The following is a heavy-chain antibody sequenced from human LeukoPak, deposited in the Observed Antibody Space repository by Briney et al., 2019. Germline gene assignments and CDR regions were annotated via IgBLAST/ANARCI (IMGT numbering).Heavy chain of an antibody. D-gene: IGHD3-22*01. J-gene: IGHJ3*02. Sequence: SETLSLTCTVSGGSISSGDYYWSWIRQPPGKGLEWIGYIYYSGSTYYNPSLKSRVTISVDTSKIQFSLKLSSVTAADTAVYYCARAAYYYDSSGYYPDAFDIWGQGTMVTVSS. CDR1: GGSISSGDYY. V-gene: IGHV4-30-4*08. CDR2: IYYSGST. CDR3: ARAAYYYDSSGYYPDAFDI.